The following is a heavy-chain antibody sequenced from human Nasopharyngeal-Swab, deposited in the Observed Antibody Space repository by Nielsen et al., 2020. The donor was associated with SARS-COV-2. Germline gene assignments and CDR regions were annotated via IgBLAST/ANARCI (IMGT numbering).Heavy chain of an antibody. J-gene: IGHJ4*02. CDR3: AKGAFGGVIVYYFDY. Sequence: SLKISCAASGFTFDDYAMHWVRQAPGKGLEWVSGISWNSGSIGYADSVKGRFTISRDNAKNSLYLQMSSLRAEDTALYYCAKGAFGGVIVYYFDYWGQGTLVTVSS. CDR2: ISWNSGSI. CDR1: GFTFDDYA. D-gene: IGHD3-16*02. V-gene: IGHV3-9*01.